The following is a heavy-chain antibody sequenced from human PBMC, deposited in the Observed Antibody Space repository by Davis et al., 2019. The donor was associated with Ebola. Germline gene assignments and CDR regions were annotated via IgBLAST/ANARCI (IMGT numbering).Heavy chain of an antibody. CDR1: GFTFSTYS. J-gene: IGHJ6*02. D-gene: IGHD3-3*01. CDR2: ISSDSDYI. CDR3: ARDRPLDFFFGDYYGRDV. Sequence: GESLKISCAASGFTFSTYSMSWVRQAPGTGLQWVSSISSDSDYIYYADSAKGRFTISRDNAKNSLYLQRNSLRAEETAVYYCARDRPLDFFFGDYYGRDVWGQGTTATVSS. V-gene: IGHV3-21*01.